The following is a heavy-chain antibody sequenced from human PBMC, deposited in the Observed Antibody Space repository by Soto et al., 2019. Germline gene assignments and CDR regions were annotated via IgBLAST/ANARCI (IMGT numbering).Heavy chain of an antibody. V-gene: IGHV5-51*01. CDR3: ARHIVDTSMTASFNY. D-gene: IGHD2-21*02. J-gene: IGHJ4*02. CDR2: IYPGDSDS. CDR1: GYRSLHYW. Sequence: GESLKITGYTSGYRSLHYWIGWVRQMPGKGLEWMGIIYPGDSDSRYSPSFQGQVTISADKSISTVYLQWSSLKASDTAMYYCARHIVDTSMTASFNYCGQGTQVTVSS.